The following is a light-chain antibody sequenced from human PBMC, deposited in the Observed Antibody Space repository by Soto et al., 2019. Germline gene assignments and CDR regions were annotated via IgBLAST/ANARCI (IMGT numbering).Light chain of an antibody. CDR2: DVS. Sequence: QSALTQPASVSGAPGQSITISCTGTSSDVGGYKYVSWYQQHPAKAPKLMIYDVSNRPSGVSNRFSGSKSGNTASLTISGLQAEDEADYYCSSYTGSSTHVVFGGGTKVTVL. J-gene: IGLJ2*01. CDR1: SSDVGGYKY. V-gene: IGLV2-14*01. CDR3: SSYTGSSTHVV.